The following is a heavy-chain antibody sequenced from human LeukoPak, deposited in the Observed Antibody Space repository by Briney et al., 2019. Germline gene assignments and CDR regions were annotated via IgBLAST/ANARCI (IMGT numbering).Heavy chain of an antibody. CDR1: GFSLSTSGMC. V-gene: IGHV2-70*11. D-gene: IGHD2-15*01. CDR3: ARLRYCSSGSCYYFDY. J-gene: IGHJ4*02. Sequence: SGPTLVNPTQTLTLTCTFSGFSLSTSGMCVSWIRQPPGKALEWLARIDWDDDKYYSTPLKTRLTISKDTSKNQVVLTMTNMDPVDTATYYCARLRYCSSGSCYYFDYWGQGTLVTVSS. CDR2: IDWDDDK.